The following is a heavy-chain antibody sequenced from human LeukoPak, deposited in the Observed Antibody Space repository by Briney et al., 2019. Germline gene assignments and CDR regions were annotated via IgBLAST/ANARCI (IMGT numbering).Heavy chain of an antibody. CDR2: ISAYNGNT. Sequence: GSVKVSCKASGYTFTSYGISWVRQAPGQGLEWMGWISAYNGNTNYAQKLQGRVTMTTDTSTSTAYMELRSLRSDDTAVYYCARGALTGLWFGETRFNWFDPWGQGTLVTVSS. J-gene: IGHJ5*02. CDR3: ARGALTGLWFGETRFNWFDP. V-gene: IGHV1-18*01. D-gene: IGHD3-10*01. CDR1: GYTFTSYG.